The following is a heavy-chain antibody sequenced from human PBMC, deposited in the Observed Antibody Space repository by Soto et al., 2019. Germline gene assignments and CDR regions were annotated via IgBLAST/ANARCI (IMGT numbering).Heavy chain of an antibody. D-gene: IGHD1-26*01. Sequence: SVQVSCKASGGTFSSFTISWVRQAPGQGLEWMGGIIPIYGTANYAQKFQDRVTIIADASTTTAYMEPSSLRSEDTAIYYCAKDRRADWESYYYYAMDVWGQGTTVTVSS. CDR3: AKDRRADWESYYYYAMDV. CDR1: GGTFSSFT. CDR2: IIPIYGTA. J-gene: IGHJ6*02. V-gene: IGHV1-69*01.